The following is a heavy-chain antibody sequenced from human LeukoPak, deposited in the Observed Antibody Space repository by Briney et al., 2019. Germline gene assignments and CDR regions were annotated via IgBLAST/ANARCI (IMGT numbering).Heavy chain of an antibody. CDR2: IYYSVSN. D-gene: IGHD6-13*01. Sequence: SETLSLTCTVSGGSISSSSYYWGWIRQPPGKGLEWIGSIYYSVSNYYNPSLKSRVTISVETSKNQFSLKLSSVTAADTAGISCARLGLGAAAAPDPWFDPWGQGTMVTVSS. J-gene: IGHJ5*02. V-gene: IGHV4-39*01. CDR3: ARLGLGAAAAPDPWFDP. CDR1: GGSISSSSYY.